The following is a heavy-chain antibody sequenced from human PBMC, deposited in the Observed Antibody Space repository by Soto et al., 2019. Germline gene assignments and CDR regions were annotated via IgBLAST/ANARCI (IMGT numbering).Heavy chain of an antibody. D-gene: IGHD2-2*02. V-gene: IGHV3-23*01. CDR2: ISGSGGST. Sequence: LILSCAASGFIFSNYAMNWVRQAPGKGLEWVSGISGSGGSTYYADSVKGRFTISRDNSKNTLSLEMNSLRAEDTAVYYCAKGTIVVVPFAIGFDYWGQGTTVTVSA. J-gene: IGHJ4*02. CDR1: GFIFSNYA. CDR3: AKGTIVVVPFAIGFDY.